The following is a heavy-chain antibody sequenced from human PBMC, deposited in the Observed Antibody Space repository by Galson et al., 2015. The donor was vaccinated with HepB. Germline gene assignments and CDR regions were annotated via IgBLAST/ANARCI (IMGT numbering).Heavy chain of an antibody. CDR1: GFTFSSYS. V-gene: IGHV3-21*01. J-gene: IGHJ6*02. CDR3: ARIPDFGVVNYYYYYGMDV. CDR2: ISSSSSYI. Sequence: SLRLSCAASGFTFSSYSMNWVRQAPGKGLEWVSSISSSSSYIYYADSVKGQFTISRDNAKNSLYLQMNSLRAENTAVYYCARIPDFGVVNYYYYYGMDVWGQGTKVTVSS. D-gene: IGHD3-3*01.